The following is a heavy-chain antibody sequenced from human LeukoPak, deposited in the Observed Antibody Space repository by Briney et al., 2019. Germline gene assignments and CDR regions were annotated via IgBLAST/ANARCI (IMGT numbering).Heavy chain of an antibody. CDR2: ISWNSGSI. Sequence: GGSLRLSCAASGFTFDDYAMHWVRQAPGKGLEWVSGISWNSGSIGYADSVKGRFTISRDNAKNSLYLQMNSLRAEDTALYYCAKDAYSSGWYGGGYFDYWGQGTLVTVSS. J-gene: IGHJ4*02. D-gene: IGHD6-19*01. CDR1: GFTFDDYA. V-gene: IGHV3-9*01. CDR3: AKDAYSSGWYGGGYFDY.